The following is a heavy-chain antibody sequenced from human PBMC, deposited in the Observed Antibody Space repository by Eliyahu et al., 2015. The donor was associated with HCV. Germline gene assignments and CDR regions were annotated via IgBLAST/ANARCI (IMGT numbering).Heavy chain of an antibody. Sequence: QLVESGGGLVQPGGXLRLSCAASGFNFGAYEXNWIRQAPGKGXEXVSYISGSSSLIYYAXXVKGRFTISRDNARDSLYLQMDSLRADDTAIYYCAREDFSGYDYFDYWGQGALVTVSS. D-gene: IGHD5-12*01. CDR1: GFNFGAYE. V-gene: IGHV3-48*03. CDR3: AREDFSGYDYFDY. J-gene: IGHJ4*02. CDR2: ISGSSSLI.